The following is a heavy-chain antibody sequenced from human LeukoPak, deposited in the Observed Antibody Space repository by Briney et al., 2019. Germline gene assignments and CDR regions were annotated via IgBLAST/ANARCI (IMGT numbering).Heavy chain of an antibody. J-gene: IGHJ4*02. CDR1: GFTFSSYA. CDR2: ISGSGGST. CDR3: ANFEPGYTSSWYAEF. D-gene: IGHD6-13*01. V-gene: IGHV3-23*01. Sequence: GGSLRLSCAASGFTFSSYAMSWVRQAPGKGLEWVSAISGSGGSTYYADSVKGRFTISRDNAKNALYLQMNSLRVEDTAVHYCANFEPGYTSSWYAEFWGQGTLVTVSS.